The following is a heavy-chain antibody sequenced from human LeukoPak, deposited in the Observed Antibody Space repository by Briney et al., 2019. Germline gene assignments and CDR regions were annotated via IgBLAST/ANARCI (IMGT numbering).Heavy chain of an antibody. Sequence: SETLSLTCTVSGESIKSFYWSWIRQPAGKGLEWIGRIYTSGSTNYSPPLKSRVTMSVDTSKNQFSLKLSSVTAADTAVYYCARDVVAAVGSFDYWGQGTQVTVSS. CDR2: IYTSGST. J-gene: IGHJ4*02. CDR3: ARDVVAAVGSFDY. V-gene: IGHV4-4*07. D-gene: IGHD2-2*01. CDR1: GESIKSFY.